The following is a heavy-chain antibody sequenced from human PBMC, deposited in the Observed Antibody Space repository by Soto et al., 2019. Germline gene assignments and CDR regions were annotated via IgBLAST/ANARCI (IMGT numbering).Heavy chain of an antibody. CDR3: ASGNGGWFDP. CDR1: GFTFRSYW. Sequence: EVQLVESGGGLVQPGGSLRLSCAASGFTFRSYWMSWVRQAPGKGLEWVANIKQDGSEKYYVDSVKGRFTISRDNAKNSLYLQMNSLRAEDTAVYYCASGNGGWFDPWGQGTLVTVSS. CDR2: IKQDGSEK. J-gene: IGHJ5*02. V-gene: IGHV3-7*03. D-gene: IGHD1-1*01.